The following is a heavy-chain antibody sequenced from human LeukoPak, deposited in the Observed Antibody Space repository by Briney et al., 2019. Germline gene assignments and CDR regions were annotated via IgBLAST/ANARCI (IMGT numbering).Heavy chain of an antibody. CDR2: IWYDGSNK. D-gene: IGHD3-9*01. J-gene: IGHJ4*02. Sequence: PGGSLRLSCAASGFTFSSYGMHWVRQAPGKGLEWVAVIWYDGSNKYYADSVKGRFTISRDNSKNTLYLQMNSLRAEDTAVYYCARVRDILTGYLTYYFDYWGQGTLVTVSS. CDR3: ARVRDILTGYLTYYFDY. CDR1: GFTFSSYG. V-gene: IGHV3-33*01.